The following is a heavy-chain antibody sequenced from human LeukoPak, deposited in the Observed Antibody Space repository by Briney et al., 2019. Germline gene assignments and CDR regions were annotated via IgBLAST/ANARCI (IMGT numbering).Heavy chain of an antibody. CDR3: ARAFIGSYYVGDF. V-gene: IGHV3-33*01. CDR1: GFTFSSYG. Sequence: GGSLRLSCAASGFTFSSYGMHWVRQAPGKGLEWVAVIWYDGSNNYYADSVKGRFTISRDNSKNTLYLQMNSLRAEDTAVYYCARAFIGSYYVGDFWGWGTLVTVSS. D-gene: IGHD1-26*01. CDR2: IWYDGSNN. J-gene: IGHJ4*02.